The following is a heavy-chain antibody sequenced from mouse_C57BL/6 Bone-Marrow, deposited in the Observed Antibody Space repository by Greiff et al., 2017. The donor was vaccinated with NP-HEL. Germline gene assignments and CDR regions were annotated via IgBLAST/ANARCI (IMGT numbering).Heavy chain of an antibody. V-gene: IGHV5-6*02. Sequence: EVMLVESGGDLVKPGGSLKLSCAASGFTFSSYGMSWVRQTPDKRLEWVATISSGGSYTYYPDSVKGRFTLTRDNAKNTLYLQMSSLKSEDTAMYYCASWCYAMDYWGQGTSVTVSS. CDR1: GFTFSSYG. CDR3: ASWCYAMDY. CDR2: ISSGGSYT. D-gene: IGHD1-1*02. J-gene: IGHJ4*01.